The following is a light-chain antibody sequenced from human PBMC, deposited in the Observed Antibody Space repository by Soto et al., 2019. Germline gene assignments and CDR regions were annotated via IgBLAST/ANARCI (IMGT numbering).Light chain of an antibody. V-gene: IGKV3-15*01. CDR3: QQYSKWPLT. CDR1: QSVSSY. J-gene: IGKJ4*01. CDR2: GAS. Sequence: ELVMTQSPANPSVSPGERAPLSFRASQSVSSYLAWYQQKPGQAPRLLIYGASTRATGIPARFSGSGSGTELILTISSLQSEDFAVYYCQQYSKWPLTVGGGTKVDIK.